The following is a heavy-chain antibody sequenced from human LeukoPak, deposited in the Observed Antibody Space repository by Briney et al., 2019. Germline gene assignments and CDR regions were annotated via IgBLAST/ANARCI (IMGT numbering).Heavy chain of an antibody. D-gene: IGHD6-13*01. CDR3: ARGLHIAAAGTPPVDYYGMDV. CDR1: GGSISSGGYY. V-gene: IGHV4-31*03. Sequence: PSETLSLTCTVSGGSISSGGYYWSWIRQHPGKGLEWIGYIYYSGSTYYNPSLKSRVTISVDTSKNQFSLKLSSVTAADTAVYYCARGLHIAAAGTPPVDYYGMDVWGQGTTVTVPS. J-gene: IGHJ6*02. CDR2: IYYSGST.